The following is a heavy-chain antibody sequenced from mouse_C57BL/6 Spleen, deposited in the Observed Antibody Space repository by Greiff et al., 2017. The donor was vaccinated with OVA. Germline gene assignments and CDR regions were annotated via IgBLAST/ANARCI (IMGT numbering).Heavy chain of an antibody. CDR2: INPNNGGT. CDR1: GYTFTDYN. D-gene: IGHD2-1*01. CDR3: ARSYYGNSLWYFDV. V-gene: IGHV1-18*01. J-gene: IGHJ1*03. Sequence: VQLQQSGPELVKPGASVKIPCKASGYTFTDYNMDWVKQSHGKSLEWIGDINPNNGGTIYNQKFKGKATLTVDKSSSTAYMELRSLTSEDTAVDYCARSYYGNSLWYFDVWGTGTTVTVSS.